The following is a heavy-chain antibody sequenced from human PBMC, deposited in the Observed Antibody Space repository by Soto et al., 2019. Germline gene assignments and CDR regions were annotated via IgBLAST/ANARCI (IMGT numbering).Heavy chain of an antibody. D-gene: IGHD6-6*01. J-gene: IGHJ6*02. CDR1: GYTFTSYG. CDR3: ARSGGLGYSSSPYDYYGMDV. CDR2: ISAYNGNT. V-gene: IGHV1-18*01. Sequence: VSVKVSCKASGYTFTSYGISWVRQAPVQGREWMGWISAYNGNTNYAQKLQGRVTMTTDTSTSTAYMELRSLRSDDTAVYYCARSGGLGYSSSPYDYYGMDVWGQGTTVNVSS.